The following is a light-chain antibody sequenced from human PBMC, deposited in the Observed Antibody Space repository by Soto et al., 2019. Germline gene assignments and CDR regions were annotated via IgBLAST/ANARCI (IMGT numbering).Light chain of an antibody. V-gene: IGLV2-14*01. J-gene: IGLJ2*01. CDR3: SSYTSSSTLVV. CDR2: DVS. Sequence: QSALTQPASVSGSPGQSITISCTGTSSDVGDYNYVSWYQQQPGKAPKLMIYDVSNRPSGVSNRFSGSKSGNTASLTISGLQAEDEADYYCSSYTSSSTLVVFGGGTKLTVL. CDR1: SSDVGDYNY.